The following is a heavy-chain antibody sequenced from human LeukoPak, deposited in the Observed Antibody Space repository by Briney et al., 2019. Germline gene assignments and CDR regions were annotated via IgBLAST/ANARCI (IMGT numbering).Heavy chain of an antibody. CDR3: TTLAYDVHY. CDR2: VMSNPAGGTS. J-gene: IGHJ4*02. Sequence: GGSLRLSCGASGFIFRNAHMTWVRQAPGKGLEWIGRVMSNPAGGTSDYGAAVKGGFTISRDDSRNILYLQLTNVRADDTAVYYCTTLAYDVHYWGRGTLVTVSS. D-gene: IGHD3-3*01. V-gene: IGHV3-15*01. CDR1: GFIFRNAH.